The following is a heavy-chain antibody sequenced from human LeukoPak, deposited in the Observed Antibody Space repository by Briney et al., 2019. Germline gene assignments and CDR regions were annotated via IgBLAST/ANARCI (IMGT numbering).Heavy chain of an antibody. Sequence: ETLSLTCDVSGYFIRSGFFWRWIRQPRGKGLECIGCIFQRGTTFYHPSLKRRVAISVDTSKNQFSLRLSSVTVADTAMYYCVRETRTVPFSTSFDAWGKGTTVAVSS. CDR2: IFQRGTT. D-gene: IGHD3-3*02. J-gene: IGHJ6*04. CDR3: VRETRTVPFSTSFDA. CDR1: GYFIRSGFF. V-gene: IGHV4-38-2*02.